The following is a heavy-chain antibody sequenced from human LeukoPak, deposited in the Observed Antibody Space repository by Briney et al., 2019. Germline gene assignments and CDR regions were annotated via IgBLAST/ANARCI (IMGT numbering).Heavy chain of an antibody. V-gene: IGHV1-69*13. J-gene: IGHJ6*02. Sequence: ASVKVSCKASGGTFSSYAINWVRQAPGQGLEWMGGIIPIFGTANYAQKFQGRVTITADESTSTAYMELSSLRSEDTAVYYCARLDEYSSSSRYYGMDVWGQGTTVTVSS. CDR2: IIPIFGTA. CDR1: GGTFSSYA. D-gene: IGHD6-6*01. CDR3: ARLDEYSSSSRYYGMDV.